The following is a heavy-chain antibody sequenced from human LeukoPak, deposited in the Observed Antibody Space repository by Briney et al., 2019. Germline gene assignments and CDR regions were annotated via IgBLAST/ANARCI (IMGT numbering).Heavy chain of an antibody. J-gene: IGHJ3*02. CDR1: GGSFSGYY. D-gene: IGHD5-18*01. CDR2: INHSGST. CDR3: ARGPVGYSYGYLLWAFDI. Sequence: SETLSLTCAVYGGSFSGYYWSWIRQPPGKGLEWIGEINHSGSTNYNPPLKSRVTISVDTSKNQFSLKLSPVTAADTAVYYCARGPVGYSYGYLLWAFDIWGQGTMVTVSS. V-gene: IGHV4-34*01.